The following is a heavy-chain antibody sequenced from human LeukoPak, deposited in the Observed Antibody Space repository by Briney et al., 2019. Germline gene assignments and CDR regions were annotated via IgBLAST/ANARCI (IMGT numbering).Heavy chain of an antibody. D-gene: IGHD3-22*01. CDR2: IYTSGST. CDR1: GGSISSYY. V-gene: IGHV4-4*09. J-gene: IGHJ4*02. CDR3: ARRYYYDSSGYYLDY. Sequence: SETLSLTCTVSGGSISSYYWSWIRQPPGKGLEWIGYIYTSGSTNYNPSLKSRVTIPVDTSKNQFSLKLSSVTAADTAVYYCARRYYYDSSGYYLDYWGQGTLVTVSS.